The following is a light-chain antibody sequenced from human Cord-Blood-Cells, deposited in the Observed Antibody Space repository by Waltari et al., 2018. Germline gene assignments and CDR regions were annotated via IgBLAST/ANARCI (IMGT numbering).Light chain of an antibody. CDR1: SSYLGSKY. CDR2: RNN. Sequence: QSVLTQPPSASGTPGQRVTISCSGSSSYLGSKYVYSYQQPPGTAPKLLIYRNNQRPSGVPDRFSGSKSGTSASLAISGLRSEDEADYYCAAWDDSLSGWVFGGGTKLTVL. V-gene: IGLV1-47*01. J-gene: IGLJ3*02. CDR3: AAWDDSLSGWV.